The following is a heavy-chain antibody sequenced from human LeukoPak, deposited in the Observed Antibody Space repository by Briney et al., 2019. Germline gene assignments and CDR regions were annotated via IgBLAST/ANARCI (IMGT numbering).Heavy chain of an antibody. CDR1: GGSISSVSYY. Sequence: SVTLSFTCTVSGGSISSVSYYWSGIRQPAGRGLMWIRRIYTSGSAHYNPSCKSLITISVNTSKNLFSLKLSSVTAADTAVYYCAREKQYYDILTGSGSYYMDVWGKGTTVTVSS. J-gene: IGHJ6*03. V-gene: IGHV4-61*02. CDR2: IYTSGSA. D-gene: IGHD3-9*01. CDR3: AREKQYYDILTGSGSYYMDV.